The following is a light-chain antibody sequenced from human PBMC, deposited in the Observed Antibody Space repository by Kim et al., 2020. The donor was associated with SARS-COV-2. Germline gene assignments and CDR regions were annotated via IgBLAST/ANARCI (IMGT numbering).Light chain of an antibody. CDR2: GKN. Sequence: SSELTQDPAVSVALGQTVRITCQGDSLRSYYASWYQQKPGQAPVLVIYGKNNRPSGFPDRFSGSSSGNTASLTITGAQAEDEADYYCNSRDSSGNHLYVFGTGTKVTVL. J-gene: IGLJ1*01. CDR3: NSRDSSGNHLYV. CDR1: SLRSYY. V-gene: IGLV3-19*01.